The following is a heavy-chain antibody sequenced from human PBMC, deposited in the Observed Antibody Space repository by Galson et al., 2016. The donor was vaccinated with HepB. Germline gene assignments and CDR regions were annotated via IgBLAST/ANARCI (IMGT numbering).Heavy chain of an antibody. V-gene: IGHV5-51*01. J-gene: IGHJ4*02. CDR3: ATSGSYGDFDY. CDR2: IYPGDSET. Sequence: QSGAEVKKSGESLQISCKATGYTFITKWIGWVRQMPGKGLEWMGIIYPGDSETRYSPSFQGQVTFSADKSISTAYLQWSSLKASDTAMYYCATSGSYGDFDYWGQGTLAIVSS. CDR1: GYTFITKW. D-gene: IGHD1-26*01.